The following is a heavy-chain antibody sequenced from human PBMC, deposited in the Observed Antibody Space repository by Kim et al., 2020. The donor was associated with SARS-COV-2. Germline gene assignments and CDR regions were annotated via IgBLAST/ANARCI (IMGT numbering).Heavy chain of an antibody. CDR2: IYPGDSDT. D-gene: IGHD3-10*01. CDR3: ARRYRWFGELSWGNWFDP. J-gene: IGHJ5*02. V-gene: IGHV5-51*01. Sequence: GESLKISCKGSGYSLTSYWIGWVRQMPGKGLEWMGIIYPGDSDTRYSPSFQGQVTISADKSISTAYLQWSSLKASDTAMYYCARRYRWFGELSWGNWFDPWGQGTLVTVSS. CDR1: GYSLTSYW.